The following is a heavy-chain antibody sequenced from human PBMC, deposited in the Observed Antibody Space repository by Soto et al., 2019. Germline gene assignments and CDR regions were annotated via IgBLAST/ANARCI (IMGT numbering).Heavy chain of an antibody. CDR3: ARDPLWGTAMVLWYFDL. Sequence: QVQLVESGGGVVQPGRSLRLSCAASGFTFSSYAMHWVRQAPGKGLEWVAVISYDGSNKYYADSVKGRFTISRDNSKNTLYLIMNSLRAEDTAVYYCARDPLWGTAMVLWYFDLWGRGTLVTVSS. CDR1: GFTFSSYA. D-gene: IGHD5-18*01. CDR2: ISYDGSNK. J-gene: IGHJ2*01. V-gene: IGHV3-30-3*01.